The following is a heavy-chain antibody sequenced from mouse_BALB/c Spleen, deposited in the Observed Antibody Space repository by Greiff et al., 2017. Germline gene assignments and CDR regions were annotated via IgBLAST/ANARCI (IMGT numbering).Heavy chain of an antibody. CDR3: VRDDGYYAMDY. D-gene: IGHD2-3*01. Sequence: EVQLQESGGGLVQPKGSLKLSCAASGFTFNTYAMHWVCQAPGKGLEWVARIRSKSNNYATYYADSVKDRFTISRDDSQSMLYLQMNNLKTEDTAMYYCVRDDGYYAMDYWGQGTSVTVSS. J-gene: IGHJ4*01. V-gene: IGHV10-3*03. CDR1: GFTFNTYA. CDR2: IRSKSNNYAT.